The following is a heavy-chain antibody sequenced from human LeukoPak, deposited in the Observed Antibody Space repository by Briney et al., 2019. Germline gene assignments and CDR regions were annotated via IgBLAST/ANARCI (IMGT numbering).Heavy chain of an antibody. CDR1: EFIFRSYW. V-gene: IGHV3-7*01. J-gene: IGHJ2*01. D-gene: IGHD5-24*01. CDR2: INQDGSEK. Sequence: GGSLRLSCAASEFIFRSYWMTWVRQAPGKGLEWVANINQDGSEKYYVDSVKGRFTISRDNAKNSLYLQMDSPRVEDRAVYYCARDSRWLQPYWYFDLWGRGTLVIVSS. CDR3: ARDSRWLQPYWYFDL.